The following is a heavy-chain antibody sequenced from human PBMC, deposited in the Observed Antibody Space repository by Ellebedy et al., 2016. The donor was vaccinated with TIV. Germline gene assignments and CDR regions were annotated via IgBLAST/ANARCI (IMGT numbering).Heavy chain of an antibody. CDR1: GFTFSSYA. V-gene: IGHV3-23*01. Sequence: GGSLRLXXAASGFTFSSYAMSWVRQAPGKGLEWVSSISGSSGSKYYADSVKGRFTISRDNSKSTLYLQMNSLRSEDTAVYYCASLYMVGEQLVLKFHYMDVWGKGTTVTVSS. CDR3: ASLYMVGEQLVLKFHYMDV. CDR2: ISGSSGSK. D-gene: IGHD6-6*01. J-gene: IGHJ6*03.